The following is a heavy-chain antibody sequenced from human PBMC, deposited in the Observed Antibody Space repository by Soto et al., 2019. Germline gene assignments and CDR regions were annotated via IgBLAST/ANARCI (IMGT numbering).Heavy chain of an antibody. CDR2: IYYSGST. J-gene: IGHJ3*02. Sequence: QVQLQESGPGLVKPSQTLSLTCTVSGGSISSGGYYWSWIRQHPGKGLEWIGYIYYSGSTYYNPSLKRRVTTPVDTSKNQFSLKLSSVTAADTAVYYCARFLTLTSYSSSSVGDAFDIWCQGTMVTFSS. CDR1: GGSISSGGYY. V-gene: IGHV4-31*03. D-gene: IGHD6-6*01. CDR3: ARFLTLTSYSSSSVGDAFDI.